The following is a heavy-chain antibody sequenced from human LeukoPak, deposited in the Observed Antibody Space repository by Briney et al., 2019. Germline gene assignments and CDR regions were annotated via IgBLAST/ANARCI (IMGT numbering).Heavy chain of an antibody. CDR3: ARGPIAARGEYYFDY. CDR2: ISAYNGNT. CDR1: GYTFTSYG. V-gene: IGHV1-18*01. J-gene: IGHJ4*02. Sequence: ASVKVSCKASGYTFTSYGISWVRQAPGQGLEWMGWISAYNGNTNYAQKLQGRVTMTTDTSTSTAYMELRSLRSDDTAVYYCARGPIAARGEYYFDYWGQGTLVTVSS. D-gene: IGHD6-6*01.